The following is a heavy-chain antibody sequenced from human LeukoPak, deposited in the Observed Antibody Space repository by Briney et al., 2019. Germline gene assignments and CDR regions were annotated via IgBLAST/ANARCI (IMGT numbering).Heavy chain of an antibody. Sequence: KPSETLSLTCTVSGGSISSYYWSWIWQPPGKGLEYIGHIYYTGSTNYNPSLKSRVTISVDTSKNQFSLKLSSVTAADTAVYYCARHPGYCSGASCSVFDYWGQGILVTVSS. CDR2: IYYTGST. CDR3: ARHPGYCSGASCSVFDY. V-gene: IGHV4-59*08. D-gene: IGHD2-15*01. CDR1: GGSISSYY. J-gene: IGHJ4*02.